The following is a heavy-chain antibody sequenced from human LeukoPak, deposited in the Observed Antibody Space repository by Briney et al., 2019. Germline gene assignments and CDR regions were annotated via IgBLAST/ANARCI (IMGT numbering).Heavy chain of an antibody. CDR2: IYDSGNT. CDR1: GSSISSWY. Sequence: SESLSLTCTVSGSSISSWYWSWIRQPPGKGLEWIGYIYDSGNTNYNPSLKTRVTISADTSKNQLSLNLTSVTAADTAVYYCARETKLMGYSSGLGFNYWGQGTLVTVSS. D-gene: IGHD6-19*01. V-gene: IGHV4-59*01. CDR3: ARETKLMGYSSGLGFNY. J-gene: IGHJ4*02.